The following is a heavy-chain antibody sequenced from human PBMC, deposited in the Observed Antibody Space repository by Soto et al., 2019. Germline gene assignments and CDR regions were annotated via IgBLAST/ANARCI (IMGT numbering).Heavy chain of an antibody. Sequence: PGGSLRLSCAASGFTFSSYAMSWVRQAPGKGLEWVSAISGSGGSTYYADSVKGRFIISRDNSKNTLYLQMNSLRAEDTAVYYCAKGRMIVVVITAYFDYWGQGTLVTVSS. CDR2: ISGSGGST. V-gene: IGHV3-23*01. CDR3: AKGRMIVVVITAYFDY. D-gene: IGHD3-22*01. CDR1: GFTFSSYA. J-gene: IGHJ4*02.